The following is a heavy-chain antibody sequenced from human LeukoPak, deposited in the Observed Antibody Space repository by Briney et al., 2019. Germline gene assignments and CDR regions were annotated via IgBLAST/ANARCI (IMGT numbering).Heavy chain of an antibody. V-gene: IGHV4-59*01. Sequence: SETLSLTCTVSGGSISSYYWSWIRQPPGKGLEWIGYIYYSGSTNYNPSLKSRVTISVDTSKNQFSLKLSPVTAADTAVYYCARVLTGAPDAFDIWGQGTMVTVSS. CDR2: IYYSGST. CDR3: ARVLTGAPDAFDI. CDR1: GGSISSYY. D-gene: IGHD7-27*01. J-gene: IGHJ3*02.